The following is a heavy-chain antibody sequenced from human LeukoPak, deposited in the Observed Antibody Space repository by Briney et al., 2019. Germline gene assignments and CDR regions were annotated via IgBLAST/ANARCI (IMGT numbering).Heavy chain of an antibody. V-gene: IGHV1-69*01. CDR3: ARDFTIFGVPTGFDP. CDR1: GGTFSSYA. J-gene: IGHJ5*02. CDR2: IIPIFGTA. Sequence: GASVKVSCKASGGTFSSYAISWVRQAPGQGLEWMGGIIPIFGTANYAQKFQGRVTITADESTSTAYIELSSLRSEDTAVYYCARDFTIFGVPTGFDPWGQGTLVTVSS. D-gene: IGHD3-3*01.